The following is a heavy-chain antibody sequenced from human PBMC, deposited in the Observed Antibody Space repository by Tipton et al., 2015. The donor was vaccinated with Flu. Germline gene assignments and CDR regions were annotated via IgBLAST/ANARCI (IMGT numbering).Heavy chain of an antibody. CDR2: IYYSGST. Sequence: TLSLTCTVSGGSINSYYWSWIRQPPGKGLEWIGYIYYSGSTNYNPSLKSRVTISVDTSKNQFSLKLSSVTAADTAVYYCARARIAVAGSHFDYWGQGTLVTVSS. J-gene: IGHJ4*02. D-gene: IGHD6-19*01. CDR3: ARARIAVAGSHFDY. CDR1: GGSINSYY. V-gene: IGHV4-59*01.